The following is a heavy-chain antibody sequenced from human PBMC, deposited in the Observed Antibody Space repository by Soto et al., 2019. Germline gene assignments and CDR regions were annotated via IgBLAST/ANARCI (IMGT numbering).Heavy chain of an antibody. CDR1: GYTFTSYG. Sequence: GASVKVSCKASGYTFTSYGISWVRQAPGQGLEWMGWISAYNGNTNYAQKLQGRVTMTTDTSTSTAYMELRSLRSDDTAVYYCTRDAPVPSSRWCDYWGQGTLVTVSS. J-gene: IGHJ4*02. V-gene: IGHV1-18*01. CDR3: TRDAPVPSSRWCDY. CDR2: ISAYNGNT. D-gene: IGHD6-13*01.